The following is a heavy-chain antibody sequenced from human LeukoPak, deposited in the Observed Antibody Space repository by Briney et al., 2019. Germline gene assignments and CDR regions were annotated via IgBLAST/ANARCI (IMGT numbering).Heavy chain of an antibody. J-gene: IGHJ4*02. CDR2: ITSGSNYI. Sequence: PGGSLRLSCAASGFTVSSNYMSWVRQAPGKGLEWVSSITSGSNYIYYADSVKGRFTISRDNAKNSLYLQMNSLRADDAAVYYCARGLRLWGQGTLVTVSS. V-gene: IGHV3-21*01. CDR3: ARGLRL. CDR1: GFTVSSNY.